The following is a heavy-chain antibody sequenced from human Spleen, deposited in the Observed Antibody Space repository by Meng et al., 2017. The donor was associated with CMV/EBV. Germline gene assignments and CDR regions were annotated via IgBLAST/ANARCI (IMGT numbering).Heavy chain of an antibody. D-gene: IGHD3-10*01. Sequence: CAVSGGSISSGGYYWNWIRQSPGKGLEWIGYIYKSGTTYYNPSLKSRVTISVDTSKNQFSLKLTSVTAADTAVYYCVSDYGSGAADYWGQGTLVTVSS. CDR2: IYKSGTT. V-gene: IGHV4-30-4*01. CDR3: VSDYGSGAADY. CDR1: GGSISSGGYY. J-gene: IGHJ4*02.